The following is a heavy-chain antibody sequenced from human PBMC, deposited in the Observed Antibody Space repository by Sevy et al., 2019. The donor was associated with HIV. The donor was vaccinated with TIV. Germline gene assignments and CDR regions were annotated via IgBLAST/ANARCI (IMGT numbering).Heavy chain of an antibody. Sequence: GGSLRLSCAASGFTFSRFWMSWVRQAPGKGLEWVANINHDGSERYYEDSVKGRFTISRDNDKNSLYLQMNSLRGEDTAVFFCASGCVLEWPLGPFDYWGQGTLVTVSS. CDR2: INHDGSER. J-gene: IGHJ4*02. D-gene: IGHD3-3*01. V-gene: IGHV3-7*03. CDR1: GFTFSRFW. CDR3: ASGCVLEWPLGPFDY.